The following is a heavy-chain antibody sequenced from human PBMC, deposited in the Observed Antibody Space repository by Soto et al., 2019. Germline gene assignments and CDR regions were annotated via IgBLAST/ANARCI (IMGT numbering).Heavy chain of an antibody. CDR2: ISAYNGNT. D-gene: IGHD3-16*02. CDR3: ARAEGDYICGSYQDAFDI. J-gene: IGHJ3*02. CDR1: GYTFTSYG. V-gene: IGHV1-18*01. Sequence: ASVKVSCKASGYTFTSYGISWVRQALGQGLEWMGWISAYNGNTNYAQKLQGRVTMTTDTSTSTAYMELRSLRSDDTAVYYCARAEGDYICGSYQDAFDIWGQGTMVTVSS.